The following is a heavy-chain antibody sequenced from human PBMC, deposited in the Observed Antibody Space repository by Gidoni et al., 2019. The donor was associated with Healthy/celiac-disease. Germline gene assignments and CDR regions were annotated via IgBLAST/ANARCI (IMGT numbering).Heavy chain of an antibody. V-gene: IGHV3-23*01. Sequence: EVQLLESGGGLVQPGGSLRLSCAASGFTFSSYAMSWVRQAPGKGLGWVSAISGSGGSTYYADSVKGRFTISRDNSKNTLYLQMNSLRAEDTAVYYCAKGGTGYSSGWYSDYYYYGMDVWGQGTTVTVSS. CDR1: GFTFSSYA. D-gene: IGHD6-19*01. CDR2: ISGSGGST. CDR3: AKGGTGYSSGWYSDYYYYGMDV. J-gene: IGHJ6*02.